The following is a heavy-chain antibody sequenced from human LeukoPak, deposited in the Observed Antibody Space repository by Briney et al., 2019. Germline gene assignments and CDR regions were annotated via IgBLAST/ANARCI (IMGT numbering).Heavy chain of an antibody. V-gene: IGHV3-7*01. CDR2: INQDESAK. J-gene: IGHJ3*02. Sequence: GGSLRLSCAASGFTFSSYWMSWVRQAPGKGLEWVASINQDESAKFYVDSVKGRFTISRDNAKNSLFLQMNSLRAEDTAVYYCARDIKGQYQDAFDIWGQGTMVTVSS. CDR3: ARDIKGQYQDAFDI. D-gene: IGHD2-2*01. CDR1: GFTFSSYW.